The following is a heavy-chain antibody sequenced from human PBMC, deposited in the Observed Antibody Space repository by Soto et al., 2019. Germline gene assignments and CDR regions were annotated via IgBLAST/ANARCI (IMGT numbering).Heavy chain of an antibody. CDR3: ARDRKARGYRYGYDYYYGMDV. CDR2: INHSGSA. D-gene: IGHD5-18*01. Sequence: SETLSLTCAVYGGSFSGYYWSWIRQPPGKGLEWIGKINHSGSANYNPSLKSRVTISADTSKNQFSLKLSSVTAADTAVFYCARDRKARGYRYGYDYYYGMDVWGQGTTVTVS. V-gene: IGHV4-34*01. CDR1: GGSFSGYY. J-gene: IGHJ6*02.